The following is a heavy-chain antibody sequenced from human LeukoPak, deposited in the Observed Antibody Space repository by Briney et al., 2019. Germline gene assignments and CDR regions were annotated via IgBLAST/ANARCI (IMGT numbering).Heavy chain of an antibody. D-gene: IGHD1-1*01. CDR2: ISPNGGST. J-gene: IGHJ4*02. CDR1: GFTFSNFL. Sequence: GGSLRLSCAASGFTFSNFLMTWVRQAPGKGLEYVSAISPNGGSTYYADSVKGRFTISRDNSKNTLYLQMSSLRVEDTAVYYCVPKGNEGYWGQGTLVTVSS. CDR3: VPKGNEGY. V-gene: IGHV3-64D*06.